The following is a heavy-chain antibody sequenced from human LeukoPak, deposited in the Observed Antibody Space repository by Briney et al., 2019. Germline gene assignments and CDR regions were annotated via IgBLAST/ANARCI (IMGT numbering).Heavy chain of an antibody. V-gene: IGHV3-30*04. Sequence: PGGSLRLSCAASGFTFSSYAMHWVRQAPGKGLGWVAVISYDGSNKYYADSVKGRFTISRDNSKNTLYLQMNSLRAEDTAVYYCARGPSCFDYWGQGTLVTVSS. D-gene: IGHD2-2*01. CDR3: ARGPSCFDY. J-gene: IGHJ4*02. CDR2: ISYDGSNK. CDR1: GFTFSSYA.